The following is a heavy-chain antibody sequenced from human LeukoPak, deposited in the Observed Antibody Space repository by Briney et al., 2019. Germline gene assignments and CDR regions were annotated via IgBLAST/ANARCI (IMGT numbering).Heavy chain of an antibody. V-gene: IGHV4-39*01. CDR2: IYYSGST. CDR1: GGSISSSSYC. J-gene: IGHJ4*02. CDR3: ARLLRYYDSSGRYYFDY. D-gene: IGHD3-22*01. Sequence: SETLSLTCTVSGGSISSSSYCWGWIRQPPGKGLEWIGSIYYSGSTYYNPSLKSRVTISVDTSKNQFSLKLSSVTAADTAVYNCARLLRYYDSSGRYYFDYWGQGTLVTVSS.